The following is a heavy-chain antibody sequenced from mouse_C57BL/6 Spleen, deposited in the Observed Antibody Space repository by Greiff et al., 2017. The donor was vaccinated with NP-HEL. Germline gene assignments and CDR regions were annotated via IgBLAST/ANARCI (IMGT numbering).Heavy chain of an antibody. CDR1: GYTFTSYW. J-gene: IGHJ2*01. CDR2: IYPNSGGT. CDR3: SREERLGCFDY. Sequence: VQLQQSGAELVKPGASVKLSCKASGYTFTSYWMHWVKQRPGRGLEWIGRIYPNSGGTKYNEKFKSKATLTVDKPSSTAYMQLSSLTSEDSAVYYCSREERLGCFDYRGQGTTLTVSS. D-gene: IGHD3-3*01. V-gene: IGHV1-72*01.